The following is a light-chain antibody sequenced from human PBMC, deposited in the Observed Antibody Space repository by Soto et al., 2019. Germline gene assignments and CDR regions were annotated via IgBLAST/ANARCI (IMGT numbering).Light chain of an antibody. Sequence: EIVWTQNHATLPLSPGERATLSCRASQSVSSYLAWYQQKPGQAPRLLNYDASNRATGIPDRFSGSGSGTDFTLTISRLEPEDFAVYYCQQYGISGTFGQGTKVDIK. J-gene: IGKJ1*01. V-gene: IGKV3-20*01. CDR2: DAS. CDR3: QQYGISGT. CDR1: QSVSSY.